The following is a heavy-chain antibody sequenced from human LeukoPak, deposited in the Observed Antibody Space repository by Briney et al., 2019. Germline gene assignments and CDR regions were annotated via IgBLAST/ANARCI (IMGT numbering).Heavy chain of an antibody. CDR2: ISGSGDSTYYEST. D-gene: IGHD6-6*01. J-gene: IGHJ4*02. CDR1: GFTFTSYA. Sequence: GGSLRLSCAASGFTFTSYAMSWVRQAPGKGLEWVSAISGSGDSTYYESTYYAVSVKGRFTISREDSKNTLYLQMTSLKTEDTAVYYCTTGLGRSRIAPRFYYWGQGTLVTVSS. V-gene: IGHV3-23*01. CDR3: TTGLGRSRIAPRFYY.